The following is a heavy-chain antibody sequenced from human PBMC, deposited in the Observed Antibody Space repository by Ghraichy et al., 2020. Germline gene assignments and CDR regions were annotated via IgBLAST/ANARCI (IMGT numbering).Heavy chain of an antibody. CDR3: ARDLGAVAKGYYYYGMDV. J-gene: IGHJ6*02. Sequence: ASVKVSCKASGYTFTGYYMHWVRQAPGQGLEWMGRINPNSGGTNYAQKFQGRVTMTRDTSISTAYMELSRLRSDDTAVYYCARDLGAVAKGYYYYGMDVGGQGTTLTVSS. CDR1: GYTFTGYY. D-gene: IGHD6-19*01. CDR2: INPNSGGT. V-gene: IGHV1-2*06.